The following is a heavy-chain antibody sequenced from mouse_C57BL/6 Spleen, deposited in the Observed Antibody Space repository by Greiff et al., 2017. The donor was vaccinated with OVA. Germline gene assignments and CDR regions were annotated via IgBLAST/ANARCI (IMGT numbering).Heavy chain of an antibody. D-gene: IGHD1-1*01. J-gene: IGHJ4*01. CDR1: GYTFTTYP. Sequence: VQLVESGAELVKPGASVKMSCKASGYTFTTYPIEWMKQSHGKSLEWIGEIHPKNDDTKYNEKFKGKATLTVEKSSSTVYMELSRLTSEDSAVYYCARPELLRYAMDYWGQGTSVTVSS. V-gene: IGHV1-47*01. CDR2: IHPKNDDT. CDR3: ARPELLRYAMDY.